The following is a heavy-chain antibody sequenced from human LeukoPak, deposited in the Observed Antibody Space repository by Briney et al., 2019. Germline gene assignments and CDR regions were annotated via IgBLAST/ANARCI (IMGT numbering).Heavy chain of an antibody. Sequence: SETLSLTCTVSGGSVSSGNYYWSWIRQPPGKGLEYIGYIYYSGSTYYNPSLKSRITMSVDTSKNQFSLKLSSVTAADTAVYYCATHSSSYSYFDYWGQGTLVTVSS. D-gene: IGHD3-22*01. CDR3: ATHSSSYSYFDY. CDR1: GGSVSSGNYY. CDR2: IYYSGST. J-gene: IGHJ4*02. V-gene: IGHV4-30-4*08.